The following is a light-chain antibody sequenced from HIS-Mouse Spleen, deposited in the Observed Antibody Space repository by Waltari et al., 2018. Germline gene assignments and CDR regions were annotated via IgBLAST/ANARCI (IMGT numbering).Light chain of an antibody. CDR3: YSTDSSGNHRV. CDR2: EDS. J-gene: IGLJ2*01. V-gene: IGLV3-10*01. CDR1: ALPKKY. Sequence: SYELTQPPSVSVSPGQTARITCSGYALPKKYAYWYQQKIGQAPVLVIYEDSKRPSGIPERFSGSSSGTMATLTISGAQVEDEADYYCYSTDSSGNHRVFGGGTKLTVL.